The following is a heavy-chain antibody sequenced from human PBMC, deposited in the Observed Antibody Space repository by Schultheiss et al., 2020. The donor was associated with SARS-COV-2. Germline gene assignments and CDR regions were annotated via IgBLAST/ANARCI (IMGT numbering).Heavy chain of an antibody. V-gene: IGHV3-7*01. CDR3: AKEVLEVAGRHYGMDV. CDR1: GFTFDDYA. J-gene: IGHJ6*02. Sequence: GGSLRLSCAASGFTFDDYAMHWVRQAPGKGLEWVANIKQDGSEKYYVDSVKGRFTISRDNAKNSLYLQMNSLRAEDTAVYYCAKEVLEVAGRHYGMDVWGQGTTVTVSS. D-gene: IGHD6-19*01. CDR2: IKQDGSEK.